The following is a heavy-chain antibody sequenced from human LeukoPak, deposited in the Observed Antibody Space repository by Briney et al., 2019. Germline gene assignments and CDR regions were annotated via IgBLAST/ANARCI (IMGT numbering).Heavy chain of an antibody. Sequence: PGGSLRLSCATSGFTFRSHAMNWVRQAPGKGLEWVSGIIDSVDNTHYADSVKGRFTISRDSPKSTLYLQMNSLRADDTAVYYCATYCASGKCADHGGQGTLVTVSS. V-gene: IGHV3-23*01. CDR3: ATYCASGKCADH. CDR1: GFTFRSHA. J-gene: IGHJ4*02. D-gene: IGHD2-8*01. CDR2: IIDSVDNT.